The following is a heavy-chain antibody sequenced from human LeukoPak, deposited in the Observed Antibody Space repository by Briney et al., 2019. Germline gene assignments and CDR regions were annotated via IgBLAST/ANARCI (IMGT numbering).Heavy chain of an antibody. CDR3: VRTPPNWGFDY. CDR2: MSPNSGDT. Sequence: ASVKVSCKTSGYTFTSHDINWVRQATGQGLEWMGWMSPNSGDTGYAQKFQGRVTMTSDSSISTAYMELSSLRSEDTAIYYCVRTPPNWGFDYWGQGTLVTVSS. V-gene: IGHV1-8*01. J-gene: IGHJ4*02. D-gene: IGHD7-27*01. CDR1: GYTFTSHD.